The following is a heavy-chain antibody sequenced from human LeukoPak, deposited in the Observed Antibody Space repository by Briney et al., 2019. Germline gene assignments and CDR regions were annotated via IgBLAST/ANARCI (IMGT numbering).Heavy chain of an antibody. D-gene: IGHD4-11*01. V-gene: IGHV5-51*01. Sequence: GGSLKISCKGSGYSFTSYWIGWVRQMPGKGLEWMGIIYPGDSDTRYSPSFQGHVTISADKSTSTAYLQWSSLKASDTAMYFCARLDYIYSPGDYWGQGTLVTVSS. CDR3: ARLDYIYSPGDY. J-gene: IGHJ4*02. CDR2: IYPGDSDT. CDR1: GYSFTSYW.